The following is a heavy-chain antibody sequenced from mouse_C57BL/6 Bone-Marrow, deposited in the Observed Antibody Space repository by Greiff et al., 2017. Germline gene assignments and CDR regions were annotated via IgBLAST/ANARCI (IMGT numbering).Heavy chain of an antibody. D-gene: IGHD5-1*01. CDR3: ARSSTFFYYFDY. J-gene: IGHJ2*01. Sequence: VQLQQSGAELVKPGASVKMSCKASGYTFTTYPIEWMKQNHGKSLEWIGNFYPYNDDTKYNEKFKGKATLTVEKSSNTFYLELSRLTSDDAAVYYCARSSTFFYYFDYWGQGTTLTVSS. CDR1: GYTFTTYP. CDR2: FYPYNDDT. V-gene: IGHV1-47*01.